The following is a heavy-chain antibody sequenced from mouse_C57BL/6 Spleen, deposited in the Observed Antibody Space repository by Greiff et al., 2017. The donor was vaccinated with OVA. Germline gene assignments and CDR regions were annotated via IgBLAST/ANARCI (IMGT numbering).Heavy chain of an antibody. CDR2: IDPETGGT. J-gene: IGHJ2*01. D-gene: IGHD4-1*01. Sequence: VQLQESGAELVRPGASVTLSCKASGYTFTDYEMHWVKQTPVHGLEWIGAIDPETGGTAYNQKFKGKAILTADKSSSTAYMELRSLTSEDSAVYYCTRRNWVFDDWGQGTTLTVSS. V-gene: IGHV1-15*01. CDR1: GYTFTDYE. CDR3: TRRNWVFDD.